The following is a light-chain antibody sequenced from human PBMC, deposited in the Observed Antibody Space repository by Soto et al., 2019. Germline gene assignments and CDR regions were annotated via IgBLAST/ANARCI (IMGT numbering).Light chain of an antibody. CDR1: SSDVGGYDY. J-gene: IGLJ1*01. Sequence: QSVLTQPASVAGSPGQSITISCTGTSSDVGGYDYVSWYQQHPGKAPTLLIYDVINRPSGVSFRFSGSKSGNTASLTISGLQAEDEAEYYCSSYTRSSISVLGTGTKLTVL. CDR3: SSYTRSSISV. V-gene: IGLV2-14*01. CDR2: DVI.